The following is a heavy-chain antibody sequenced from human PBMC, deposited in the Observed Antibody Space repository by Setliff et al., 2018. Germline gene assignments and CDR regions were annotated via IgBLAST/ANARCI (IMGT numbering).Heavy chain of an antibody. Sequence: PGESLKISCTASAFPFSIYSMHWVRQAPGKGLEWVSSISDSSSHIYYRDSVKGRFTISRDNARNSLYLQMNSLRADDTAEYYCARSAANGGHDPFDIWGQGTMVTVSS. J-gene: IGHJ3*02. CDR3: ARSAANGGHDPFDI. CDR2: ISDSSSHI. D-gene: IGHD6-25*01. CDR1: AFPFSIYS. V-gene: IGHV3-21*01.